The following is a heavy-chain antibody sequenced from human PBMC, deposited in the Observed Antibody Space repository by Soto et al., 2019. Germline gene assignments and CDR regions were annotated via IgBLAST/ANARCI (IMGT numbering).Heavy chain of an antibody. CDR2: ISYDGSNK. CDR3: AKACWCHGAFGY. Sequence: QVQLVESGGGVVQPGRSLRLSCAASGFTFSSYGMHWVRQAPGQGLEWVAVISYDGSNKYYADSVKGRFTISRDNSKNTLNLKMNCLRAEDTAVYYCAKACWCHGAFGYWGQGTLVTVSS. D-gene: IGHD2-8*02. J-gene: IGHJ4*02. V-gene: IGHV3-30*18. CDR1: GFTFSSYG.